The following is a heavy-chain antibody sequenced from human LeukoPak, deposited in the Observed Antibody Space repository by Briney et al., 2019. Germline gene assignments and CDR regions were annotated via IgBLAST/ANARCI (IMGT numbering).Heavy chain of an antibody. CDR1: GFTFSSFA. CDR2: ISANGGGT. V-gene: IGHV3-23*01. D-gene: IGHD2-2*01. J-gene: IGHJ4*02. Sequence: GGTLRLSCAASGFTFSSFAMSWVRQGPGKGLEWVSGISANGGGTYYANSVKGRFTISRDNSKNTLHLQMNSLRAEDAAVYYCAKATKAVVVYNFFDQWGQGTLVTVSS. CDR3: AKATKAVVVYNFFDQ.